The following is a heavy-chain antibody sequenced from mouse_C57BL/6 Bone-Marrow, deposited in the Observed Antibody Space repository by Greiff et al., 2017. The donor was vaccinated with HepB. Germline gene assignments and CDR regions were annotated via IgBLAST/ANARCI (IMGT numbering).Heavy chain of an antibody. D-gene: IGHD2-2*01. V-gene: IGHV1-81*01. Sequence: QVQLQQSGAELARPGASVKLSCKASGSTFPSYGLSLGEPRTGPGLEWIGEVYPRSGNTYYNAKFKGTATLTADKSSSTAYMELRSLTSEDSAVYFCARRGVTKGFAYWGQGTLVTVSA. CDR1: GSTFPSYG. CDR3: ARRGVTKGFAY. CDR2: VYPRSGNT. J-gene: IGHJ3*01.